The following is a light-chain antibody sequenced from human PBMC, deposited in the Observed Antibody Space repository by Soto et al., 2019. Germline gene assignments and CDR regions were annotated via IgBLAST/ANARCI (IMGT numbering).Light chain of an antibody. CDR2: EVS. J-gene: IGLJ1*01. CDR1: SSDVGAYDF. V-gene: IGLV2-14*03. CDR3: SSYTTSSTRV. Sequence: QSALAQPASVSGSPGQSITISCTGTSSDVGAYDFVSWYQQHPDKAPKLMIYEVSNRPSGVSYRFSGSKSVNTATLTISGIQSEDEADYYCSSYTTSSTRVFGTGTKVTVL.